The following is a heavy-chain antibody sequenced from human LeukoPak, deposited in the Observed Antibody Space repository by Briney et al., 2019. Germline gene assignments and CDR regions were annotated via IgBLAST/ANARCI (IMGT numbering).Heavy chain of an antibody. CDR2: IYYSGST. J-gene: IGHJ4*02. V-gene: IGHV4-39*07. D-gene: IGHD2/OR15-2a*01. CDR3: ARAFTAYFDY. CDR1: GGSISSCSYY. Sequence: SETLSLTCTVSGGSISSCSYYWGWLRQPPGKGLEWIGSIYYSGSTYYNPSLKSRVTISVDTSKNQSSLKLSYVTAADTAVYYCARAFTAYFDYWGQGTLVTVSS.